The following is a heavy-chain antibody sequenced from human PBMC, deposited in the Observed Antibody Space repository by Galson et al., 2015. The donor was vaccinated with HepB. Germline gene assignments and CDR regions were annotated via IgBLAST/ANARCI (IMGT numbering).Heavy chain of an antibody. CDR2: TYYRSKWSN. V-gene: IGHV6-1*01. Sequence: CASSGDSVSGTSAAWNWIRQSPSRGLEGLGRTYYRSKWSNNYAVSVKRRITINPDTSKNQFSLHLDSVTPEDTAVYYCARSTGDFDYWGQGTLVTVSS. CDR3: ARSTGDFDY. CDR1: GDSVSGTSAA. D-gene: IGHD1-14*01. J-gene: IGHJ4*02.